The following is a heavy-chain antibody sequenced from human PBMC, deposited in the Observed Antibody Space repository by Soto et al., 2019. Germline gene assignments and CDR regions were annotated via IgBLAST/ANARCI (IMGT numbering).Heavy chain of an antibody. J-gene: IGHJ3*02. CDR2: LSQDGRNK. CDR3: AKDRLRAGGLVPIALDAFDT. Sequence: SCVGSGFSISKYGMHWVRQAPGKWLEWVAVLSQDGRNKKYVDSVRGRFTISRDNSRNTLYLQMNFLRAEDTAVYYCAKDRLRAGGLVPIALDAFDTWGQGTMVTVSS. V-gene: IGHV3-30*18. D-gene: IGHD6-19*01. CDR1: GFSISKYG.